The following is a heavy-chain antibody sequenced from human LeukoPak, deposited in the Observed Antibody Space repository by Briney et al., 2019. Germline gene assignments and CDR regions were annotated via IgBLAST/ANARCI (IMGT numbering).Heavy chain of an antibody. CDR2: INPSGGST. CDR3: ASTNYYGSGSEYYYYYGMDV. D-gene: IGHD3-10*01. Sequence: ASVKVSCKASGYTFTSYYMHWVRQAPGQGLEWMGIINPSGGSTSYAQKFQGRVTMTRDTSTSTVYMELSSLRSEDTAVYYCASTNYYGSGSEYYYYYGMDVRGQGTTVTVSS. V-gene: IGHV1-46*01. J-gene: IGHJ6*02. CDR1: GYTFTSYY.